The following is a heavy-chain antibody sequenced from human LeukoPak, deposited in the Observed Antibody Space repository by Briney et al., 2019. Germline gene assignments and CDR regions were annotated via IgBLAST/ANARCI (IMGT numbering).Heavy chain of an antibody. Sequence: ASVKVSCKASGYTFNSYGITWVRQAPGQGLEWMGIINPSGGITTYAQKFEGRVTMTRDTSTSTVDMKLSRLRSEDTAVYYCARYSGSYHTYFDSWGQGTLVTVSS. D-gene: IGHD1-26*01. V-gene: IGHV1-46*02. CDR2: INPSGGIT. J-gene: IGHJ4*02. CDR3: ARYSGSYHTYFDS. CDR1: GYTFNSYG.